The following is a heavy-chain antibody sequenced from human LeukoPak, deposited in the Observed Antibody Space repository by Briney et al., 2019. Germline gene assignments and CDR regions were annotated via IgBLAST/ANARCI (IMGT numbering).Heavy chain of an antibody. CDR2: IIPIFGTA. J-gene: IGHJ3*02. V-gene: IGHV1-69*13. D-gene: IGHD2-2*01. CDR1: GYTFTSYG. Sequence: GASVKVSCKASGYTFTSYGISWVRQAPGQGLEWMGGIIPIFGTANYAQKFQGRVTITADESTSTAYMELSSLRSEDTAVYYCARELYCSSTSCDAFDIWGQGTMVTVSS. CDR3: ARELYCSSTSCDAFDI.